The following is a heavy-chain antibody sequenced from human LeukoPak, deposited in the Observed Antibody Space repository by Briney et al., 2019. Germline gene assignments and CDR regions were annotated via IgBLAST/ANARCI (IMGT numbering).Heavy chain of an antibody. V-gene: IGHV1-8*03. CDR2: MNPNSGNT. D-gene: IGHD6-19*01. J-gene: IGHJ4*02. CDR3: ARSRAVAGTDYFDY. CDR1: GYTFTSYD. Sequence: ASVKVSCKASGYTFTSYDINWVRQATGQGLEWMGWMNPNSGNTGYAQKFQGRVTITADKSTSTAYMELSSLRSEDTAVYYCARSRAVAGTDYFDYWGQGTLVTVSS.